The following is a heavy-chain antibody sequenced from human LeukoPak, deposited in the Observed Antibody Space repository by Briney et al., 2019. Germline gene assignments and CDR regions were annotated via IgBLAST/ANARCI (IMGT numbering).Heavy chain of an antibody. CDR1: GFTFSSYS. CDR3: ARGRYCSGTSCYFDY. Sequence: GGSLRLSCAVSGFTFSSYSMNWVRQAPGKGLEWVSYISSSSSTIYYADSVKGRFTISRDNAKNSQYLQMNSLRAEDTAVYYCARGRYCSGTSCYFDYWGQGTLVTVSS. D-gene: IGHD2-2*01. V-gene: IGHV3-48*04. J-gene: IGHJ4*02. CDR2: ISSSSSTI.